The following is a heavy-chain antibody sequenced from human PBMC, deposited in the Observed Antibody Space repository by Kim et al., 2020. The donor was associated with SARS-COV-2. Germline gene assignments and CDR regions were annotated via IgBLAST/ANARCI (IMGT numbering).Heavy chain of an antibody. CDR1: GFTFSTYW. Sequence: GGSLRLSCAASGFTFSTYWMYWVRQAPGKGLVWVSRINTDGSSTTYADSVKGRFTISRDNAKNTLYLQMNSLRGEDTAVYYCARGAISYGMDVWGQGTTVTVSS. CDR3: ARGAISYGMDV. CDR2: INTDGSST. D-gene: IGHD2-21*01. V-gene: IGHV3-74*01. J-gene: IGHJ6*02.